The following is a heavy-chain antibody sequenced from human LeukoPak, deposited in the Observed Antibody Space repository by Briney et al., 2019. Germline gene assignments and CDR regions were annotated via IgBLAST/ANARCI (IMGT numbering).Heavy chain of an antibody. J-gene: IGHJ3*01. CDR1: GGSISSYY. V-gene: IGHV4-4*07. Sequence: PSETLSLTCTVSGGSISSYYWSWIRQPAGKGLEWIGRIYTSGGTNYNPSLKSRVTLSVDTSKNQFSLKLTSVTAADTAVYFCARESSRWFKDHDAFDVWGQGTMVTVSS. CDR2: IYTSGGT. CDR3: ARESSRWFKDHDAFDV. D-gene: IGHD2-15*01.